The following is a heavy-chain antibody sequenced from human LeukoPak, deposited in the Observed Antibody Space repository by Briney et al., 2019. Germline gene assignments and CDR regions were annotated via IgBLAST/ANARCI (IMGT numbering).Heavy chain of an antibody. D-gene: IGHD3-22*01. Sequence: SETLSLTCTVSGGSVSRGSYYWSWIRQPPGKGLEGMGYIYYSGSTNYNPSLKSRVTISVDTSKNQFSLKLSSVTAADTAVYYCARAFWYYDSSGYLGFHFDYWGQGTLVTVSS. CDR3: ARAFWYYDSSGYLGFHFDY. J-gene: IGHJ4*02. CDR1: GGSVSRGSYY. CDR2: IYYSGST. V-gene: IGHV4-61*01.